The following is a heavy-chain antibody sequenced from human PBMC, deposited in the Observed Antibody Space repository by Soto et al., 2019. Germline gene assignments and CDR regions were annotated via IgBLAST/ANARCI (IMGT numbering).Heavy chain of an antibody. V-gene: IGHV4-39*01. Sequence: SETLSLTCSVSGYSVSSSDYYWAWIRQPPGKGLEWIGSMLYSGPTYYNPSLKSRVTLSGDTSKNQFSVRLNSVTASDTAVYYCAPLSVSLSGPYGIHVWGQVTTVTVSS. J-gene: IGHJ6*02. CDR2: MLYSGPT. CDR1: GYSVSSSDYY. D-gene: IGHD2-15*01. CDR3: APLSVSLSGPYGIHV.